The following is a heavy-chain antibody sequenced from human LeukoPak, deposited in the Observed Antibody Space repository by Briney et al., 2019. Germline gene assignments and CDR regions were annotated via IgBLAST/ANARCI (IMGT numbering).Heavy chain of an antibody. J-gene: IGHJ6*03. Sequence: GASVKVSCKASGYTFTSYDINWVRQATGQGLEWMGWMNPNSGNTGYAQKFQGRVTMTRNTSISTAYMELSSLRSEDTAVYYCARTTSGDYVLGRRYYYYYMDVWGKGTTVTVSS. CDR2: MNPNSGNT. CDR3: ARTTSGDYVLGRRYYYYYMDV. D-gene: IGHD4-17*01. CDR1: GYTFTSYD. V-gene: IGHV1-8*01.